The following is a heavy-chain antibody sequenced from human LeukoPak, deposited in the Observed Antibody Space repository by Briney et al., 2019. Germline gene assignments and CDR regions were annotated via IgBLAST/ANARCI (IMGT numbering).Heavy chain of an antibody. V-gene: IGHV3-23*01. CDR1: GFTFSSYA. J-gene: IGHJ3*02. D-gene: IGHD5-12*01. CDR3: AREADIAAFDI. Sequence: PGGSLRLSCAASGFTFSSYAMSWVRQAPGKGLEWVSAISGSGGSTYYADSVKGRFTISRDNANNSLYLQMSSLRPDDTGIYYCAREADIAAFDIWGQGTRVTV. CDR2: ISGSGGST.